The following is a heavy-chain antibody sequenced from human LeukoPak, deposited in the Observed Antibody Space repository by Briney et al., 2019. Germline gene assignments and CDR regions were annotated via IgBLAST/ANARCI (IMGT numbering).Heavy chain of an antibody. J-gene: IGHJ4*02. Sequence: ASVKDSCKASGYTFTGYYIHWVRQAPRQGLEWMGWINPNSGDTKYPQNFQGRVTMTRDTSISTAYMELSSLRSGDTAVYYCARSKSSDYGDRYYFDYWGQGTLVTVSS. CDR3: ARSKSSDYGDRYYFDY. D-gene: IGHD4-17*01. CDR1: GYTFTGYY. V-gene: IGHV1-2*02. CDR2: INPNSGDT.